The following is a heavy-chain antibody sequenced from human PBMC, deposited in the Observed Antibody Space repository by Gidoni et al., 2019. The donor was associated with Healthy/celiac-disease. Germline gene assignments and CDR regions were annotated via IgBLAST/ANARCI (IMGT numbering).Heavy chain of an antibody. CDR1: EFTFSNAW. CDR3: TTGAPPYYGMDV. Sequence: EVQLVESGGGLVKPGGSLRLSCAASEFTFSNAWMSWVRQAPGKGLEWVGRIKSKTDGGTTDYAAPVKGRFTISRDDSKNTLYLQMNSLKTEDTAVYYCTTGAPPYYGMDVWGQGTTVTVSS. D-gene: IGHD3-16*01. V-gene: IGHV3-15*01. CDR2: IKSKTDGGTT. J-gene: IGHJ6*02.